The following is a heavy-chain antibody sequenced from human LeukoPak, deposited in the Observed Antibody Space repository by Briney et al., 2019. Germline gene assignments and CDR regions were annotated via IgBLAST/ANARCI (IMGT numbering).Heavy chain of an antibody. J-gene: IGHJ4*02. CDR3: AKVASGSYYNWPFDN. CDR2: ISSIDGST. D-gene: IGHD1-26*01. V-gene: IGHV3-23*01. CDR1: GFTFSSYG. Sequence: GGSLRLSFAASGFTFSSYGMSWVRQAPGKVLEWVSGISSIDGSTYYANSVKGRFTVSRDNSKNTLYLQMNSLRAEDTAVYYCAKVASGSYYNWPFDNWGQGALVTVSS.